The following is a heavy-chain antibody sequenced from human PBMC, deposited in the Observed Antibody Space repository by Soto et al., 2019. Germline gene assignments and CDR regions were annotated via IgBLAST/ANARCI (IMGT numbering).Heavy chain of an antibody. D-gene: IGHD2-2*01. J-gene: IGHJ6*03. CDR3: ARGHLAVVPVASWYYYMDV. CDR2: FKAGIGNT. V-gene: IGHV1-3*01. Sequence: QVQLVQSGAEVEKPGASVKVSCKASGYSFSNYAVHWVRQAPGQRLEGRGWFKAGIGNTRYSQNFKGRVTITRDTSARTAYLELSSLRSEDTAVYYCARGHLAVVPVASWYYYMDVWGKGTTVTVSS. CDR1: GYSFSNYA.